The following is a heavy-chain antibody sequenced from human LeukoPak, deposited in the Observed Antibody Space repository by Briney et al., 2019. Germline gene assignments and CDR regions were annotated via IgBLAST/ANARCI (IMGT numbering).Heavy chain of an antibody. J-gene: IGHJ6*03. CDR3: ASGAAPYYYYYYMDV. V-gene: IGHV4-59*01. D-gene: IGHD1-26*01. CDR1: GFTFSSYS. Sequence: GSLRLSCAASGFTFSSYSMNWVRQPPGKGLEWIGYIYYSGSTNYNPSLKSRVTISVDTSKNQFSLKLSSVTAADTAVYYCASGAAPYYYYYYMDVWGKGTTVTVSS. CDR2: IYYSGST.